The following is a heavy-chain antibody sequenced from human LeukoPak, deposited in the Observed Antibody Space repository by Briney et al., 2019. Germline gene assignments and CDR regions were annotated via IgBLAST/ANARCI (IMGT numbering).Heavy chain of an antibody. CDR2: IYYSGST. V-gene: IGHV4-59*08. Sequence: SETLSLTCTVSGASISSYFWTWIRQPPGKGLEWIGYIYYSGSTNYNPSLKSRVTISVDTSKNQFSLNLSSVTAADTAVYYCARLSGRAGYCSGGSCYSWFDPWGQGTLVTVSS. CDR1: GASISSYF. J-gene: IGHJ5*02. D-gene: IGHD2-15*01. CDR3: ARLSGRAGYCSGGSCYSWFDP.